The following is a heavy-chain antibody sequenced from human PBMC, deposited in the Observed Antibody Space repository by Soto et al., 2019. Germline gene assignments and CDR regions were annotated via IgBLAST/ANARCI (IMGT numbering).Heavy chain of an antibody. V-gene: IGHV4-30-4*01. J-gene: IGHJ4*02. CDR3: AREGGESSDGLYYFDS. CDR1: GGSTSSDNY. Sequence: SETLSLTCTVSGGSTSSDNYWSWIRQPPGKGPEWIGHIYYSGNTDYNPSLKSRLAISIDTSKNQFSLKLSSVTAADTAVYFCAREGGESSDGLYYFDSWGQGSLVTVSS. D-gene: IGHD3-16*01. CDR2: IYYSGNT.